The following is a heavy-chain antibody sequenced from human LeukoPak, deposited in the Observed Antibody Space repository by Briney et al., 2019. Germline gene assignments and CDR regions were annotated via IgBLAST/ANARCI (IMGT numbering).Heavy chain of an antibody. J-gene: IGHJ4*02. D-gene: IGHD5-18*01. CDR1: GGSISSYY. CDR3: AREDGYSYGNFDY. Sequence: SETLSLTCTVPGGSISSYYWSWIRQPPGKGLEWIGYVYYSGSTNYNPSLKSRVTISVDTSKNQFSLKLSSVTAADTAVYYCAREDGYSYGNFDYWGQGTLVTVSS. V-gene: IGHV4-59*12. CDR2: VYYSGST.